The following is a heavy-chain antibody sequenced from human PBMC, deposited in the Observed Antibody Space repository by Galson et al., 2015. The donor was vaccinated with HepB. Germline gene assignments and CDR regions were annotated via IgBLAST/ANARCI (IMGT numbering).Heavy chain of an antibody. CDR3: ARDYASSWYFNHYYGMDV. CDR1: GFTFSYYT. J-gene: IGHJ6*02. CDR2: ISGSSTYI. V-gene: IGHV3-21*01. D-gene: IGHD6-13*01. Sequence: SLRLSCAASGFTFSYYTINWVRQAPGKGLEWVSSISGSSTYIYYTDSVWGRFTVSRDNSNDSLHLQMNSLRAEDTAVYYCARDYASSWYFNHYYGMDVWGQGTAVTVSS.